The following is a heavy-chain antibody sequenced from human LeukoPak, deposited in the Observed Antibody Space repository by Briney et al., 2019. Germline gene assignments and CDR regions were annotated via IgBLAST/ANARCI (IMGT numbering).Heavy chain of an antibody. J-gene: IGHJ5*02. CDR2: IYYSGST. CDR3: ASTIFGVVIGLGWFDP. V-gene: IGHV4-39*01. CDR1: GGSISSSSYY. Sequence: SETLSLTCTVSGGSISSSSYYWCWIRQPPGKGLEWIGSIYYSGSTYYNPSLKSRVTISVDTSKNQFSLKLSSVTAADTAVYYCASTIFGVVIGLGWFDPWGQGTLVTVSS. D-gene: IGHD3-3*01.